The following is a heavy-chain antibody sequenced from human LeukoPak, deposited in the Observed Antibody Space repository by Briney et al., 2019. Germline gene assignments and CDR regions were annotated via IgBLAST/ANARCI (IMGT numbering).Heavy chain of an antibody. J-gene: IGHJ4*02. CDR2: ITTSSSTI. CDR1: GFTFSSYS. D-gene: IGHD3-22*01. V-gene: IGHV3-48*01. Sequence: GGSLRLSCAASGFTFSSYSMNWVRQAPGKGLEWVSYITTSSSTIYYVDSVKGRFTISRDNSKNTLYLQMNSLRADDTAVYYCAKDMRIGYYDSSGYLWGQGTLVTVSS. CDR3: AKDMRIGYYDSSGYL.